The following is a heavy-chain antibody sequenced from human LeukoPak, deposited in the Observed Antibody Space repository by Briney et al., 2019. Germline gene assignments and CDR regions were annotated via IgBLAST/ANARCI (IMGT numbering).Heavy chain of an antibody. Sequence: SETLSLTCTVPGGSISSYYWSWIRQPPGKGLERIGYIYYSGSTNYNPSLKSRVTISVDTSKNQFSLKLSSVTAADTAVYYCATSYSSGWYPGNFDYWGQGTLVTVSS. CDR1: GGSISSYY. D-gene: IGHD6-19*01. V-gene: IGHV4-59*01. CDR2: IYYSGST. J-gene: IGHJ4*02. CDR3: ATSYSSGWYPGNFDY.